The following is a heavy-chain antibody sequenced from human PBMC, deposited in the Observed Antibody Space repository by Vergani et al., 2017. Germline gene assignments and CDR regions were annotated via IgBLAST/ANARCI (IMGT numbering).Heavy chain of an antibody. CDR2: IYHSGST. CDR1: GGSISSSSYY. J-gene: IGHJ4*02. CDR3: ARQVGSYFDY. Sequence: QLQLQESGPGLVKPSETLSLTCTVSGGSISSSSYYWGWIRQPPGKGLEWIGYIYHSGSTYYNPSLKSRVTISVDTSKNQFSLKLSSVTAADTAVYYCARQVGSYFDYWGQGTLVTVSS. V-gene: IGHV4-39*01. D-gene: IGHD3-10*01.